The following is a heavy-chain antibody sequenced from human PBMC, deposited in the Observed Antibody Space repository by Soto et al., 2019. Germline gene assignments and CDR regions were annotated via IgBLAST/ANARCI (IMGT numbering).Heavy chain of an antibody. Sequence: SVKVFFKASGFTFTSSAVQWVRQARGQRLEWIGWIVVGSGNTNYAQKFQERVTITRDMSTSTAYMELSSLRSEDTAVYYCAAEAPGVAASPRPLAPWGQGTLVTVSS. CDR2: IVVGSGNT. CDR1: GFTFTSSA. D-gene: IGHD1-26*01. J-gene: IGHJ5*02. CDR3: AAEAPGVAASPRPLAP. V-gene: IGHV1-58*01.